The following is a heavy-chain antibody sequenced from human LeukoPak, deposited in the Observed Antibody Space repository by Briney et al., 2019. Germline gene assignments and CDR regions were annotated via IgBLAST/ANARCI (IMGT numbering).Heavy chain of an antibody. D-gene: IGHD4-17*01. Sequence: GGSLRLSCAASGFTFSDYYMSWIRQAPGKGLEWVSHITSSGSTMYYADSVKGRFTISRDNAKNSLYLQMNSLRADDTAVYYCARSYGDYEYNWFDPWGQGTLVTVSS. CDR1: GFTFSDYY. CDR3: ARSYGDYEYNWFDP. V-gene: IGHV3-11*04. CDR2: ITSSGSTM. J-gene: IGHJ5*02.